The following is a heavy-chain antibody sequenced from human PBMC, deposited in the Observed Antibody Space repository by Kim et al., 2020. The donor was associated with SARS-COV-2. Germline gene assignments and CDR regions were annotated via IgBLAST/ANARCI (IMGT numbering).Heavy chain of an antibody. V-gene: IGHV3-23*01. D-gene: IGHD3-10*01. CDR3: AKVTGGVRGVIIDAFDI. CDR1: GFTFSSYA. J-gene: IGHJ3*02. Sequence: GGSLRLSCAASGFTFSSYAMSWVRQAPGKGLEWVSAISGSGGRTYYADSVKGRFTFSRDNSKNTLSLQMNRLRAEDTDVYYCAKVTGGVRGVIIDAFDIWGQGTMVTVSS. CDR2: ISGSGGRT.